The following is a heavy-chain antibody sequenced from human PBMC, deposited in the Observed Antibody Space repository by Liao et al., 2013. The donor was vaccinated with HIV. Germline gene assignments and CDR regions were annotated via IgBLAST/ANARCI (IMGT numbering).Heavy chain of an antibody. CDR3: AREFDHYDNTGKGALDL. CDR1: GDFFSSGTYC. D-gene: IGHD3-22*01. V-gene: IGHV4-61*02. Sequence: QVQLQESGPGLVKPSQTLSLTCTVSGDFFSSGTYCLTWIRQSVGQGLEWIGRVCAGGSSNYNPSLKSRVTLSVDTSKNRFYLKLSSVTASDTAVYYCAREFDHYDNTGKGALDLWGPGTMVTVSS. J-gene: IGHJ3*01. CDR2: VCAGGSS.